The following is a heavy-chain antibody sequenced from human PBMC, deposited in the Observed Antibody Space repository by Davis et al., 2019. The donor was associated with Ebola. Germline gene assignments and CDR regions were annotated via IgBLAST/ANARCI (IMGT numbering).Heavy chain of an antibody. CDR3: AIGSRRLRGMDV. CDR1: GGSVSNYY. J-gene: IGHJ6*02. CDR2: IYYRGST. D-gene: IGHD2/OR15-2a*01. V-gene: IGHV4-59*02. Sequence: SETLSLTCTVSGGSVSNYYWSWIRQPPGKGLEWIGYIYYRGSTNYNPSLKSRVTISVDTSKNQFSLKLSSVTATDTAVYYCAIGSRRLRGMDVWGQGTTVTVSS.